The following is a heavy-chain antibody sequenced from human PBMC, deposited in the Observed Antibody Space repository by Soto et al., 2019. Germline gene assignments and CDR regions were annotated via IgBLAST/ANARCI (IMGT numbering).Heavy chain of an antibody. CDR2: IIPIFKTA. Sequence: QQQLVQSGAEVKKPGSSVKVSCKASGGTFGNYAISWMRQAPGQGLEWMGKIIPIFKTANYAQKFQGRITITADRSPRTDIAYMELSSLRSEDTAVYYCERVSIPGMYGEYVWGQGTTVTVSS. V-gene: IGHV1-69*06. J-gene: IGHJ6*02. CDR1: GGTFGNYA. D-gene: IGHD2-2*01. CDR3: ERVSIPGMYGEYV.